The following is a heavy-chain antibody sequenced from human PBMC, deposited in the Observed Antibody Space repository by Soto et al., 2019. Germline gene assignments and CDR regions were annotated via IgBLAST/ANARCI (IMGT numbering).Heavy chain of an antibody. Sequence: QVQLVQSGAEVKNPGASVRVSCKASGYTFSSYGISWVRQASGHGLEWMGWINGYSGRTNYAQDFQGRVSMTTEKSTSTVYMELRSLTSGDTALYYCARDYTGRGYFDHCAQGSLVTVSS. J-gene: IGHJ4*02. CDR2: INGYSGRT. CDR1: GYTFSSYG. CDR3: ARDYTGRGYFDH. V-gene: IGHV1-18*04.